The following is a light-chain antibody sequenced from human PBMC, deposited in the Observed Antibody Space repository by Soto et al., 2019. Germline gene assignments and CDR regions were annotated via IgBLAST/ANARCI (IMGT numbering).Light chain of an antibody. CDR1: QSVSSSY. CDR3: QQYGSSQTT. Sequence: EIVLTQSPDTLSLSPGERATLSCRASQSVSSSYLAWYQQKPGQAPRLLIYGASSRATGIPDRFSGSGSGTDFTLTITRLEPEDFAVYYCQQYGSSQTTFGQGTKVDIK. CDR2: GAS. J-gene: IGKJ1*01. V-gene: IGKV3-20*01.